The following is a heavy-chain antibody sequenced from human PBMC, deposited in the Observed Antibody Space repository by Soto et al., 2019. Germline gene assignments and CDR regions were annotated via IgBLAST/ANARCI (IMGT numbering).Heavy chain of an antibody. CDR1: GFTFSSYA. J-gene: IGHJ4*02. Sequence: PGGSLRLSCAASGFTFSSYAMSWVRQAPGKGLEWVSAISGSGGSTYYADSVKGRFTISRDNSKNTLYLQMNSLRAEDTAVYYCAKSSLLEWLIFRPPPDYWGQGTLVTVSS. V-gene: IGHV3-23*01. D-gene: IGHD3-3*01. CDR3: AKSSLLEWLIFRPPPDY. CDR2: ISGSGGST.